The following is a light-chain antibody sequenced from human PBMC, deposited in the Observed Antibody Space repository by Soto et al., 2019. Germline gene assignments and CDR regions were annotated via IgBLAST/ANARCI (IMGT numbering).Light chain of an antibody. J-gene: IGKJ2*01. CDR3: QQSYSTPYT. V-gene: IGKV1-39*01. Sequence: DIQMTQSPSSLSASVGDIVTITCRASQSISTYLNWYQQKPGKAPKVLIYAASSLQSGVPSRFSGSGSGTDFTLTIGSLQPEDFATYYCQQSYSTPYTSGQGTKLEIK. CDR1: QSISTY. CDR2: AAS.